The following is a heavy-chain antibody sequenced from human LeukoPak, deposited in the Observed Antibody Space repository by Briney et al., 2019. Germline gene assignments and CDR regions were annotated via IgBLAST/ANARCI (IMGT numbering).Heavy chain of an antibody. V-gene: IGHV4-59*01. CDR2: IYYSGST. D-gene: IGHD1-26*01. Sequence: SETLSLTCTVSGGSIRTYYWSWIRQPPGKGLEWIGDIYYSGSTNYNPSLKSRVAVSIDTSKNQFSLKLNSVTAADTAVYYCAGDQGGSAHRHAFDIWGQGTLVTVSS. J-gene: IGHJ3*02. CDR1: GGSIRTYY. CDR3: AGDQGGSAHRHAFDI.